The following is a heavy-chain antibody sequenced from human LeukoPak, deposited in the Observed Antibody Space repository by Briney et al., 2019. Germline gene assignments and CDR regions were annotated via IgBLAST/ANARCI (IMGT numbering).Heavy chain of an antibody. Sequence: ASVKVSCKASGYTFTGYYIHWVRQAPGQGLEWMGWINPNSGGTNCAQKFQGRVTMTRDTSISTAYMELSRLRSDDTAVYYCARGGPSIAVAGSGGDYWGQGTLVTVSS. CDR1: GYTFTGYY. D-gene: IGHD6-19*01. CDR3: ARGGPSIAVAGSGGDY. V-gene: IGHV1-2*02. CDR2: INPNSGGT. J-gene: IGHJ4*02.